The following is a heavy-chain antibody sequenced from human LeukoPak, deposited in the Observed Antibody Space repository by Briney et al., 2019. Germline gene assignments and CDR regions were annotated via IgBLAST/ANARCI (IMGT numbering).Heavy chain of an antibody. Sequence: GGSLRLSCLTSGFTFSTNAMSWVRQAPGKGLEWISGISGSGASTYYADSVTGRFTISRDNSRNTLYLQMNSLRGDDTAVYYCAKDVGKWESLHFFDYWGQGTLVTVPS. J-gene: IGHJ4*02. CDR1: GFTFSTNA. CDR3: AKDVGKWESLHFFDY. V-gene: IGHV3-23*01. D-gene: IGHD1-26*01. CDR2: ISGSGAST.